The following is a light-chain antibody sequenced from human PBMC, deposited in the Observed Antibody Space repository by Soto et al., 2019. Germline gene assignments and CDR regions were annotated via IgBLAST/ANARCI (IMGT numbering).Light chain of an antibody. J-gene: IGKJ1*01. CDR2: WAS. CDR3: QQYYIGLWT. Sequence: DIVMTQSPDSLAVSLGERATINCKASQSVLYSSNKKNYLGWYQLKPGQPPKLLIYWASTRESGVPDQCSGIVTGTDCTLTISRMKAEDVAVYYCQQYYIGLWTFGQGTKEEIK. V-gene: IGKV4-1*01. CDR1: QSVLYSSNKKNY.